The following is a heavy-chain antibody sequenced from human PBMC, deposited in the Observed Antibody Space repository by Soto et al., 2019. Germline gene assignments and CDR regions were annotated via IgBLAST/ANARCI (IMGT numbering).Heavy chain of an antibody. Sequence: QVQLMQSGAEVKKPGSSVKVSCKASGGSFPSDTISWVRQAPGQGLEWLGGIVPVFGTPHHAQKFQGRVTISADGSTNTAYMELTRLRPEDTAVSSCTRPSSGYSQDSFDIRGQGTLVTVSS. D-gene: IGHD3-22*01. CDR1: GGSFPSDT. V-gene: IGHV1-69*01. CDR3: TRPSSGYSQDSFDI. J-gene: IGHJ3*02. CDR2: IVPVFGTP.